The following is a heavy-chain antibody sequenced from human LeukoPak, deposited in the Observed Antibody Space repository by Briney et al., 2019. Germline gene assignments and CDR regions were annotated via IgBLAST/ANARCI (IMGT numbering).Heavy chain of an antibody. V-gene: IGHV3-48*03. Sequence: GGSLRLSCAASGFTFSSYEMNWVRQAPGKGLEWVSYISSSGSTIYYADSVKGRFTISRDNAKNSLYLQMSSLRAEDTAVYYCAREWGSSSAVDYWGQGTLVTVSS. J-gene: IGHJ4*02. CDR1: GFTFSSYE. D-gene: IGHD6-6*01. CDR3: AREWGSSSAVDY. CDR2: ISSSGSTI.